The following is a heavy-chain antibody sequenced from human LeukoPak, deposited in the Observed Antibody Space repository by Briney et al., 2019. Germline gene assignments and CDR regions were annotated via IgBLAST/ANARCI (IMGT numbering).Heavy chain of an antibody. J-gene: IGHJ4*02. Sequence: GSLRLSCAASGFTFSNYGLSWVRQAPGKGLEWIGEINHSGSTNYNPSLKSRVTISVDTSKNQFSLKLSSVTAADTAVYYCARGKGFMTTVTRFDYWGQGTLVTVSS. CDR2: INHSGST. D-gene: IGHD4-11*01. CDR3: ARGKGFMTTVTRFDY. V-gene: IGHV4-34*01. CDR1: GFTFSNYG.